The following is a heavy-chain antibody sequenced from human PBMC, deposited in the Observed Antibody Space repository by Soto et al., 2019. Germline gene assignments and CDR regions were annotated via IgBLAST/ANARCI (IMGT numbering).Heavy chain of an antibody. CDR3: ARDAGSWGY. J-gene: IGHJ4*02. V-gene: IGHV3-48*02. Sequence: EVQLVESGGGLVQPGGSLRLSCAASGFTFTTYSMNWVRQAPGKGLEWVSYISSSISTTYYADSVKGRFTISRANAKNSLYLQMNSLRDEDTAVYYCARDAGSWGYWGQRTLVTVSS. CDR2: ISSSISTT. D-gene: IGHD3-10*01. CDR1: GFTFTTYS.